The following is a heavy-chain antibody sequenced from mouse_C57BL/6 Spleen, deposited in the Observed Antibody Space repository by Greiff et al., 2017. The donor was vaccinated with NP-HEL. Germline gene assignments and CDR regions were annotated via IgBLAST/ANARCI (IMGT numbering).Heavy chain of an antibody. CDR2: ISSGSSTI. V-gene: IGHV5-17*01. D-gene: IGHD4-1*01. Sequence: EVQLVESGGGLVKPGGSLKLSCAASGFTFSDYGMHWVRQAPEKGLEWVAYISSGSSTIYYADTVKGRFTFSRDNAKNTRFLQMTSLRSEDTAMYYCAKGGNWDVEGFAYWGQGTLVTFSA. J-gene: IGHJ3*01. CDR1: GFTFSDYG. CDR3: AKGGNWDVEGFAY.